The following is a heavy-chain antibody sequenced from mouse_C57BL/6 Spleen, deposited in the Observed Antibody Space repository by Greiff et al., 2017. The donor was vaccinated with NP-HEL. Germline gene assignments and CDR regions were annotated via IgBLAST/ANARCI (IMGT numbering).Heavy chain of an antibody. V-gene: IGHV1-7*01. Sequence: QVQLQQSGAELAKPGASVKLSCKASGYTFTSYWMHWVKQRPGQGLEWIGYINPSSGYTKYNQKFKDKATLTADKSSSTAYMQLSSLTSEDSAVYYCARTTTVAIHDGYFDVWGTGTTVTVSS. J-gene: IGHJ1*03. CDR1: GYTFTSYW. CDR3: ARTTTVAIHDGYFDV. CDR2: INPSSGYT. D-gene: IGHD1-1*01.